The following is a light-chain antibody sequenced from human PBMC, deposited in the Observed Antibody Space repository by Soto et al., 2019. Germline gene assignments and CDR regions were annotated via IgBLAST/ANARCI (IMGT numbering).Light chain of an antibody. CDR3: ASNTAGGTRV. V-gene: IGLV2-14*01. CDR2: EVS. Sequence: QSALTQPASVSGSPGQSITISCTGTSSDVGGDKYVSWYQQHPGKAPKVMIYEVSNRPSGVSIRFSGSKSGNTASLTISGLQAEDEPDYYCASNTAGGTRVSGRGTKLTVL. CDR1: SSDVGGDKY. J-gene: IGLJ3*02.